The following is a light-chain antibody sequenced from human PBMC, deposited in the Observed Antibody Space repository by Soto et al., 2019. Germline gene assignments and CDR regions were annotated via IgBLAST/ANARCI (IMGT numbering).Light chain of an antibody. CDR3: SSYTTNSPVV. J-gene: IGLJ2*01. Sequence: QSALTQPASVSGSPGQSITISCTGTSSDVGAYNYVSWYQQYPGKAPKLMIFDVSNRPPGVSTRFSGSKSGNTASLTISGLQAEDEAEYHCSSYTTNSPVVFGGGTKLTVL. V-gene: IGLV2-14*01. CDR2: DVS. CDR1: SSDVGAYNY.